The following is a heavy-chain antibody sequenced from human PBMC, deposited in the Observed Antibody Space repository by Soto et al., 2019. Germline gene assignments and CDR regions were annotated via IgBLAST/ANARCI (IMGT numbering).Heavy chain of an antibody. CDR2: INPSGGST. V-gene: IGHV1-46*01. CDR3: ARVDFGVDY. Sequence: ASVKVSCKASGYTFTSYYMHWVRQAPGQGLEWMGIINPSGGSTSYAQKFQGRVTMTRNTSISTAYMELSSLRSEDTAVYYCARVDFGVDYWGQGTLVPVSS. D-gene: IGHD3-3*01. J-gene: IGHJ4*02. CDR1: GYTFTSYY.